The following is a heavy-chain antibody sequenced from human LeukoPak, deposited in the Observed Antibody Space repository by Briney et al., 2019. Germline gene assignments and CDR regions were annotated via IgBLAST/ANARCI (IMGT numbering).Heavy chain of an antibody. V-gene: IGHV3-33*01. J-gene: IGHJ4*02. CDR2: IWYDGSNK. D-gene: IGHD5-12*01. Sequence: GGSLRLSCAASGFTFSSYGMRWVRQAPGKGLEWVAVIWYDGSNKYYADSVKGRFTISRDNSKNTLYLQMNSLRAEDTAVYYCAREYTSDIVATIFHYWGQGTLVTVSS. CDR1: GFTFSSYG. CDR3: AREYTSDIVATIFHY.